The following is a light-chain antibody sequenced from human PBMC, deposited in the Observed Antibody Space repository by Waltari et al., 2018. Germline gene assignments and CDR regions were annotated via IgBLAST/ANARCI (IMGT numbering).Light chain of an antibody. Sequence: DIVMTQSPDSLAVSLGERATINCKSSPSVLYSSNNKTYLTWYQQKPGQPPKLLIYWASTRESGVPDRFSGSASGTDFTLTISSLQAEDVAVYYCQQYYSAPYTFGQGTKLEIK. CDR1: PSVLYSSNNKTY. CDR3: QQYYSAPYT. J-gene: IGKJ2*01. V-gene: IGKV4-1*01. CDR2: WAS.